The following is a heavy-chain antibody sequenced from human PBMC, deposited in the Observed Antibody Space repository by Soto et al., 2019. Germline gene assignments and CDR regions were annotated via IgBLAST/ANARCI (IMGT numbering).Heavy chain of an antibody. CDR3: AREVGQTTSSDAFDI. CDR1: GGSISSGDYY. J-gene: IGHJ3*02. V-gene: IGHV4-30-4*01. Sequence: QVHLQESGPGLVKPSETLSLTCTVSGGSISSGDYYWSWIRQSPGKGLEWIAYIYSNGRPYYNPSLKSRVTISLDTSKNQFALKLSSVTAADTAGYFCAREVGQTTSSDAFDIWGQGTMVTVSS. D-gene: IGHD1-26*01. CDR2: IYSNGRP.